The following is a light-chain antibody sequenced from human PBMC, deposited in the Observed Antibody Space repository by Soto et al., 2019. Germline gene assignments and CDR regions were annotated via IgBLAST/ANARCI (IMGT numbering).Light chain of an antibody. CDR3: QQYGSSLWT. CDR2: GAS. Sequence: EIVLTQSPGTLSLSPGERATLSCRASQSVSSSYLAWYQQKPGQAPRLLIYGASSRATGIPDRFSGSGSGRDFTVTMSRLEPRDFAVYYCQQYGSSLWTFGKGTKVEIK. V-gene: IGKV3-20*01. CDR1: QSVSSSY. J-gene: IGKJ1*01.